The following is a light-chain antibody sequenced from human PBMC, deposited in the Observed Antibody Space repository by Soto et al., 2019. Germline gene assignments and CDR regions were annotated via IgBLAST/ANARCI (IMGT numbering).Light chain of an antibody. CDR1: SSNIGAGYD. CDR3: QSYDSSLSGSV. V-gene: IGLV1-40*01. J-gene: IGLJ3*02. CDR2: GNS. Sequence: QSVLTQPPSVSGAPGQRVTISCTWSSSNIGAGYDVHWYQQLPGTAPKLLIYGNSNRPSGVPDRFSGSKSGTSASLAITGLQAEDEADYYCQSYDSSLSGSVFGGGTKLTVI.